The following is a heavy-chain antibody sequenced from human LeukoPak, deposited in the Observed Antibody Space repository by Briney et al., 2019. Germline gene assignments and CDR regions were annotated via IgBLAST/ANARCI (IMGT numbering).Heavy chain of an antibody. Sequence: GASVKVSCKASGGTFSSYAISWVRQAPGQGLEWMGRIIPILGIANYARKFQGRVTITADKSTSTAYMELSSLRSEDTAVYYCAREVSSGWSFDYWGQGTLVTVSS. J-gene: IGHJ4*02. CDR2: IIPILGIA. D-gene: IGHD6-19*01. CDR3: AREVSSGWSFDY. V-gene: IGHV1-69*04. CDR1: GGTFSSYA.